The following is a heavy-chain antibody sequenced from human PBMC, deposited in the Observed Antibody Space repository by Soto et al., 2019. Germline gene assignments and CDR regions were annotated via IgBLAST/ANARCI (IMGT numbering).Heavy chain of an antibody. CDR3: ARFRSYYYDSSGYYDAFDI. J-gene: IGHJ3*02. CDR2: IYPGDSDT. D-gene: IGHD3-22*01. V-gene: IGHV5-51*01. CDR1: GYSFTSYW. Sequence: GESLKISCKGSGYSFTSYWIGWVRQMPGKGLEWMGIIYPGDSDTRYSPSFQGQVTIPADKSISTAYLQWSSLKASDTAMYYCARFRSYYYDSSGYYDAFDIWGQGTMVTVSS.